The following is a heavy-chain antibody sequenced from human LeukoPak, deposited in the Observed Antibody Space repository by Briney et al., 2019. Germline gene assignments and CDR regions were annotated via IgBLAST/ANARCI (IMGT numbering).Heavy chain of an antibody. Sequence: SETLSLTCTVSGGSISSYYWSWIRQPPGKGLEWIGYIYYSGSTNYNPSLKSRVTISVDTSKNQFSLKLSSVTAADTAVYYCARVSYGSGVLDWGQGTLVTVSS. CDR3: ARVSYGSGVLD. V-gene: IGHV4-59*01. CDR2: IYYSGST. CDR1: GGSISSYY. D-gene: IGHD3-10*01. J-gene: IGHJ4*02.